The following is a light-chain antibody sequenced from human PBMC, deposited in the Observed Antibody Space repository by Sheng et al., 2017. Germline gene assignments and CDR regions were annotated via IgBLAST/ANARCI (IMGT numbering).Light chain of an antibody. V-gene: IGKV1-NL1*01. CDR1: RGISNS. CDR2: AAS. J-gene: IGKJ1*01. CDR3: QQYYTTPWT. Sequence: IQMTQSPSSLSASVGDRVTITCRASRGISNSLAWYQQNPGKAPKLLLHAASRLESGVPSRFSGSGSGTEYTLTISRLQPEDFATYYCQQYYTTPWTFGQGTKVEIK.